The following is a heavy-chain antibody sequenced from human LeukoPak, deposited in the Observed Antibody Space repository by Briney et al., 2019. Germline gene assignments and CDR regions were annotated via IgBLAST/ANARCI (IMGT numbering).Heavy chain of an antibody. Sequence: GASVKVSCKASGFTFTSSAMQWVRQARGQRLEWIGWIVVGSGNTNYAQKFQERVTITRDMSTSTAYMELSSLRSEDTAVYYCAADLFNLGGFDYWGQGTLVTVSS. V-gene: IGHV1-58*02. CDR1: GFTFTSSA. J-gene: IGHJ4*02. CDR3: AADLFNLGGFDY. D-gene: IGHD3-16*01. CDR2: IVVGSGNT.